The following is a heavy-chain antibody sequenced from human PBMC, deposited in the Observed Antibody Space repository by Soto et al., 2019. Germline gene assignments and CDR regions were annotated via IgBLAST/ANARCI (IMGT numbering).Heavy chain of an antibody. Sequence: QVQLVESGGGVVQPGRSLRLSCAASGFTFSSYGMHWVRQAPGKGLEWVAVISYDGSNKYYADSVKGRFTISRDNFKNTLYLQMNSLRAEDTAVYYCAKDCEGRGYFDYWGQGTLVTVSS. CDR3: AKDCEGRGYFDY. D-gene: IGHD2-15*01. CDR1: GFTFSSYG. V-gene: IGHV3-30*18. CDR2: ISYDGSNK. J-gene: IGHJ4*02.